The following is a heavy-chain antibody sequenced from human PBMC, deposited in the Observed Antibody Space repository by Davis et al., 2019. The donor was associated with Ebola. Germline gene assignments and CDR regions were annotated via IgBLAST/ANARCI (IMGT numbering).Heavy chain of an antibody. V-gene: IGHV3-53*01. CDR3: LRDNDTL. D-gene: IGHD2-8*01. CDR2: IYSGVGSSI. J-gene: IGHJ4*02. CDR1: GFTVSSSY. Sequence: PGGSLRLSCAASGFTVSSSYMSWVRQAPGKGLEWVSVIYSGVGSSIYYADSVKGRFTISRDDSENTLYLEMNRLRVEDTATYYCLRDNDTLWGQGTLVIVSS.